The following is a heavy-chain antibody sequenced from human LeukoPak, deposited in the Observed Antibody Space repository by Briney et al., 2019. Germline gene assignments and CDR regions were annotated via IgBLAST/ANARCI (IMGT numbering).Heavy chain of an antibody. CDR3: ARGSKDIVVVPAAIYRDYNYFDY. D-gene: IGHD2-2*02. CDR2: INHSGST. V-gene: IGHV4-34*01. CDR1: GGSFSGYY. J-gene: IGHJ4*02. Sequence: SETLTLTCAVYGGSFSGYYWSWLRQPPGKGLEWLGEINHSGSTNYNPSLKSRVTISVDTSKNQFSLKLSSVTAADTAVYYCARGSKDIVVVPAAIYRDYNYFDYWGQGTLVTVSS.